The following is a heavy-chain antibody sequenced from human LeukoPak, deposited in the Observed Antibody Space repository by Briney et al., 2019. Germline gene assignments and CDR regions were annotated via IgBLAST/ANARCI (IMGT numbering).Heavy chain of an antibody. Sequence: GGSLRLSCAASGFTFSSYWMSWVRQAPGKGLEWVADIKEDGSAKYYVDSVKGRFTISRDNAKNSLYLQMNSLRVEDTAVYYCARDPDHGAVDYWGQGTLVTVSS. CDR2: IKEDGSAK. D-gene: IGHD3-16*01. CDR1: GFTFSSYW. V-gene: IGHV3-7*01. CDR3: ARDPDHGAVDY. J-gene: IGHJ4*02.